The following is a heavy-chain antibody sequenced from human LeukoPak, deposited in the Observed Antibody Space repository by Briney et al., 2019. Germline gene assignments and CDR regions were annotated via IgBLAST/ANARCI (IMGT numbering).Heavy chain of an antibody. V-gene: IGHV3-23*01. D-gene: IGHD7-27*01. CDR1: GFPLSSYA. J-gene: IGHJ4*02. CDR2: TSSSDDGT. Sequence: GGSLRLSCAASGFPLSSYAMSWVRQVPGKGLEWVSATSSSDDGTYHADSVRGRFTIYRDNFRNTLYLQMNSLRAEDTAVYYCGRGHWGPDYWGQGTLVTVSS. CDR3: GRGHWGPDY.